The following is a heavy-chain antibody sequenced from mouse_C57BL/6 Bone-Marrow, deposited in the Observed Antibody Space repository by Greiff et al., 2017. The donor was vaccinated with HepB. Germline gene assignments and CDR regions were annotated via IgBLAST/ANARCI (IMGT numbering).Heavy chain of an antibody. CDR1: GYTFTSYW. Sequence: QVQLQQSGAELVRPGSSVKLSCKASGYTFTSYWMDWVKQRPGQGLEWIGNIYPSDSETHYNQKFKDKATLTVDKSSSTAYMQLSSLTSEDSAVYYCARRVITRLDYWGQGTTLTVSS. CDR2: IYPSDSET. D-gene: IGHD1-1*01. V-gene: IGHV1-61*01. CDR3: ARRVITRLDY. J-gene: IGHJ2*01.